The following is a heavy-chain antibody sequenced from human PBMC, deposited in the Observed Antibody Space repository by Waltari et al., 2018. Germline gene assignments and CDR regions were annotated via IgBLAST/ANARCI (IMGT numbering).Heavy chain of an antibody. CDR3: ARDRRVDGVVDYDY. CDR2: INPRGGVT. CDR1: GYTFTDYF. V-gene: IGHV1-2*02. J-gene: IGHJ4*02. Sequence: QVQLVQSGAEVRKPGASVRVSCKASGYTFTDYFLHWFRHAPGQRLGWMGWINPRGGVTSYAQKFQGRVTMTRDRSFGTVYIDLSSLKSDDTALYYCARDRRVDGVVDYDYWGQGTLVTVSS. D-gene: IGHD2-15*01.